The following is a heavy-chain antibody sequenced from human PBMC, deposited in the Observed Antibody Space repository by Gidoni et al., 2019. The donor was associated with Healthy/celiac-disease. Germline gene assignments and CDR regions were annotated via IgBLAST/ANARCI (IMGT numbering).Heavy chain of an antibody. CDR1: GFPVSSNY. J-gene: IGHJ6*03. CDR3: ARMRVGRSGYRHYYYYYMDV. D-gene: IGHD3-3*01. Sequence: EVQLVESGGGLVQPGGSLRLSCAASGFPVSSNYMSWVRQAPGKGLEWVSVIYSGGSTYYADYVKGRFTISRDNSKNTLYLQMNSLRAEDTAVYYCARMRVGRSGYRHYYYYYMDVWGKGTTVTVSS. V-gene: IGHV3-66*02. CDR2: IYSGGST.